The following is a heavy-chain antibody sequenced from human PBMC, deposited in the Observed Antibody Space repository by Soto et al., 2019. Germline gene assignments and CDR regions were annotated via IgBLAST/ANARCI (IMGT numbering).Heavy chain of an antibody. D-gene: IGHD3-16*01. CDR1: GFSFSTHY. Sequence: EEQLVESGGGLVQPGGSLRLSCAASGFSFSTHYMNWVRQTPGKGLEWVSSINRDSTVIKYADSVKGGFTISRDNARNSLSLQMNSLRAEDTAVYYCLNGDYYVGPGTLVTVSS. V-gene: IGHV3-48*01. CDR3: LNGDYY. CDR2: INRDSTVI. J-gene: IGHJ4*02.